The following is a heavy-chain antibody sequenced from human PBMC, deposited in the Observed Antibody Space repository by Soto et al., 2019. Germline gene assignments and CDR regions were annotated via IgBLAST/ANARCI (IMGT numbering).Heavy chain of an antibody. V-gene: IGHV3-48*01. J-gene: IGHJ4*02. CDR2: IMPGSSHI. CDR1: GCTFSIYS. CDR3: AKDLPDPGYY. Sequence: GGSLRLSCASSGCTFSIYSMNLVRQAPGKGLEWVSYIMPGSSHIFYADSVKGRFTISRDNAKNSLYLQMNSLRAEDTAVYYCAKDLPDPGYYWGQGTLVTVSS.